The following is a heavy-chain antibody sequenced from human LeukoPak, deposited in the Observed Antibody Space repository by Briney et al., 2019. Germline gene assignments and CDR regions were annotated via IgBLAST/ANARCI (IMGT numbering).Heavy chain of an antibody. V-gene: IGHV1-2*02. CDR3: AREIVVVPAVHNWFDP. Sequence: ASVKVSCKGSGYTFTGYYMHWVRQAPGQGLEWMGWINPNSGGTNYAQKFQGRVTMTRDTSISTAYMELSRLRSDDTAVYYCAREIVVVPAVHNWFDPWGQGTLVTVSS. CDR1: GYTFTGYY. D-gene: IGHD2-2*01. CDR2: INPNSGGT. J-gene: IGHJ5*02.